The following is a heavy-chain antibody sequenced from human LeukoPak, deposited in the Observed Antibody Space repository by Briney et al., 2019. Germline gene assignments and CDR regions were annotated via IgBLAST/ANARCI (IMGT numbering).Heavy chain of an antibody. V-gene: IGHV4-34*01. CDR2: INHSGST. J-gene: IGHJ3*02. Sequence: SETLSLTCAVYGGSFSGYYWSWIRQPPGKGLEWIGEINHSGSTNYNPSLTSRVTISVDTSKNQFSLKLSSVTAADTAVYYCARSLYYYGSDSFDIWGQGTMVTVSS. D-gene: IGHD3-10*01. CDR1: GGSFSGYY. CDR3: ARSLYYYGSDSFDI.